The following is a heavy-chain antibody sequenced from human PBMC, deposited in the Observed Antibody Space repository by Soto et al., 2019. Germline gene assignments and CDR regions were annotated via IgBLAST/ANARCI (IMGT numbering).Heavy chain of an antibody. J-gene: IGHJ6*02. D-gene: IGHD4-17*01. V-gene: IGHV1-46*01. CDR1: GYTFTSYY. CDR3: ARGGATYGDYFLTVNYYYGMDV. Sequence: ASVKVSCKASGYTFTSYYMHWVRQAPGQGLEWMGIINPSGGSTSYAQKFQGRVTMTRDTSTSTVYMELSSLRSEDTAVYHCARGGATYGDYFLTVNYYYGMDVWGQGTTVTVSS. CDR2: INPSGGST.